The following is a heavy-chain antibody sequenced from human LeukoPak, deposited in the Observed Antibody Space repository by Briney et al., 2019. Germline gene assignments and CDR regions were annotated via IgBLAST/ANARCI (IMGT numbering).Heavy chain of an antibody. CDR1: GFTFSTYA. CDR2: LTSSGANT. V-gene: IGHV3-23*01. CDR3: AKDWTSGSYDY. D-gene: IGHD1-26*01. Sequence: PGGSLRLSCAASGFTFSTYAMSWVRQAPGKGLEWVSGLTSSGANTYYTDSVKGRFTISRDNSKNTLYLQMNSLRAEDTAVYYCAKDWTSGSYDYWGQGTLVTVSS. J-gene: IGHJ4*02.